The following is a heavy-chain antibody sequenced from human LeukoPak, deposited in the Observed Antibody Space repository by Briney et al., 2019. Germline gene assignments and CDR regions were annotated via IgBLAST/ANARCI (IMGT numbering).Heavy chain of an antibody. J-gene: IGHJ6*02. V-gene: IGHV4-59*08. CDR2: IYYSGST. CDR3: TSGSPNYYYGMDV. Sequence: SETLSLTCTVSGGSISSYYWSWIRQPPGKGLEWIGYIYYSGSTNYNPSLKSRVTISVDTSKNQFSLKLSSVTAADTAVYYCTSGSPNYYYGMDVWGQGTTVTVSS. D-gene: IGHD1-26*01. CDR1: GGSISSYY.